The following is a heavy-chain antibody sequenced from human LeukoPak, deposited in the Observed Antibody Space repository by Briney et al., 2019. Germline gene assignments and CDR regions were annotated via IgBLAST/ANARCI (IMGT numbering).Heavy chain of an antibody. CDR3: ARDRMGPLGYCSGGSCYENWFDP. V-gene: IGHV1-3*01. Sequence: ASVKVSCKASGYTFSSYIMHWVRQAPGQRLEWMGWINAGNGNTKYSQKFQGRVTITRDTSASTAYTELSSLRSEDTAVYYCARDRMGPLGYCSGGSCYENWFDPWGQGTLVTVSS. J-gene: IGHJ5*02. CDR2: INAGNGNT. CDR1: GYTFSSYI. D-gene: IGHD2-15*01.